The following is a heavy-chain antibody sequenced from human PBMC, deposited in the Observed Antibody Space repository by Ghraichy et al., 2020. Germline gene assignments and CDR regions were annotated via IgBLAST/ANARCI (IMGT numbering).Heavy chain of an antibody. CDR2: IKLSGST. V-gene: IGHV4-34*01. D-gene: IGHD4-17*01. J-gene: IGHJ4*02. CDR3: ARGLSYGYYFVAFGY. Sequence: SETLSLTCTVYGGSFSGYYWSWLRQPPGKGLEWIGEIKLSGSTSYSPSLRSRVTISVDTSKNQFSLKLTSVTAADTAMYYCARGLSYGYYFVAFGYWGQGTLVTVSS. CDR1: GGSFSGYY.